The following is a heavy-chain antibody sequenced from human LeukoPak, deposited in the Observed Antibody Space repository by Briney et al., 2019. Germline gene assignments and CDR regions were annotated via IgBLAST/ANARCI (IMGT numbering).Heavy chain of an antibody. CDR3: ARLIGDGYNP. CDR2: INHSGST. J-gene: IGHJ5*02. Sequence: SETLSLTCAVHGGSFSGYYWSWIRQPPGKGLEWIGEINHSGSTNYNPSLKSPVTISVDTSKNQFSLKLSSVTAADTAVYYCARLIGDGYNPWGQGTLVTVSS. V-gene: IGHV4-34*01. D-gene: IGHD5-24*01. CDR1: GGSFSGYY.